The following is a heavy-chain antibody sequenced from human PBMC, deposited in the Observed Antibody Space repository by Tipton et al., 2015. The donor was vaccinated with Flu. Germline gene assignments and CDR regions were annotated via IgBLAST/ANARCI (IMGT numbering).Heavy chain of an antibody. V-gene: IGHV3-7*01. CDR1: GFTLSSYW. CDR3: ARAKIAARQNGIDV. D-gene: IGHD6-6*01. CDR2: IKQDGSEK. Sequence: GSLRLSCVASGFTLSSYWMSWVRQAPGKGLEWVANIKQDGSEKYYVDSVKGRFIISRDNAKNSLYLQMNSLSAEDTAVYYCARAKIAARQNGIDVWGQGTTVTVSS. J-gene: IGHJ6*02.